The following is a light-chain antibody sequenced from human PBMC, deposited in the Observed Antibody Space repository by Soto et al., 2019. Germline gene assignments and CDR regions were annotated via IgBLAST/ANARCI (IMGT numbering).Light chain of an antibody. CDR1: QTVERW. Sequence: DIHMTQSPSTLPASVGDRVTMSCLASQTVERWLAWYQQKPGKAPKLLISDVSSLERGVPSRFSGSGSATEFTLTISGLQSDDFATYYCQQYKDYVWTFGQGTNVDIK. CDR3: QQYKDYVWT. V-gene: IGKV1-5*01. J-gene: IGKJ1*01. CDR2: DVS.